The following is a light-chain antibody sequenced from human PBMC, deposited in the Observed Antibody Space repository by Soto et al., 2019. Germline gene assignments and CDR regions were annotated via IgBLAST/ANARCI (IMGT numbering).Light chain of an antibody. J-gene: IGLJ2*01. Sequence: QSVLTQTPSVSGTPGQRVNISCSGSSSNIGRNYVYWYHQFPGTAPKLLIHRDNKRPSGVPDRFSGSKSGTSASLAISGLRSGDEADYHCATWDDSLGGPVFGGGTKLTVL. V-gene: IGLV1-47*01. CDR3: ATWDDSLGGPV. CDR1: SSNIGRNY. CDR2: RDN.